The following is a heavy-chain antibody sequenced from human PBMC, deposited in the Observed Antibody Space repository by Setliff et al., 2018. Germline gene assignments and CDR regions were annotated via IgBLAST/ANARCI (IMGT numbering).Heavy chain of an antibody. CDR2: ISAYNGNS. D-gene: IGHD6-13*01. V-gene: IGHV1-18*01. Sequence: ASVKVSCKASGYTFTSYGISWVRQAPGQGLEWMGWISAYNGNSNYAQKLQGRVTMTTDTSTSTAYMELRSLRSDDTAVYYCARDKDTGGSWYSRRHKYYFDYWGQGTLVTVSS. CDR3: ARDKDTGGSWYSRRHKYYFDY. J-gene: IGHJ4*02. CDR1: GYTFTSYG.